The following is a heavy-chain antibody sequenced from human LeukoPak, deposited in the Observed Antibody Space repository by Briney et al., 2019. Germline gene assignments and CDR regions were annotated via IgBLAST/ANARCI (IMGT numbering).Heavy chain of an antibody. J-gene: IGHJ6*02. CDR3: AKYRAVAAPKGGMDV. CDR2: ISGSGGST. D-gene: IGHD2-15*01. V-gene: IGHV3-23*01. Sequence: GGSLRLSCAASGFTFSSYAMSGVRQAPGKGLEGVSAISGSGGSTYYADSVKGRFTISRDNSKNTLYLQMNSLRAEDTAVYYCAKYRAVAAPKGGMDVWGQGTTVTVSS. CDR1: GFTFSSYA.